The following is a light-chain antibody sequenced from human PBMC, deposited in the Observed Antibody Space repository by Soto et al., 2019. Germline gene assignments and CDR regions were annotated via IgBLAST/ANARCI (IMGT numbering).Light chain of an antibody. CDR2: GAS. CDR3: QQYNNWPLN. CDR1: QSVSSN. J-gene: IGKJ4*01. Sequence: DIVMTQSPATLPVSPGERATLSCRASQSVSSNLAWYQQKPGQAPRFLIYGASTRATGIPARFSGSGSGTEFTLTISSLQSEDFAVYYCQQYNNWPLNFGGGTKVDIK. V-gene: IGKV3-15*01.